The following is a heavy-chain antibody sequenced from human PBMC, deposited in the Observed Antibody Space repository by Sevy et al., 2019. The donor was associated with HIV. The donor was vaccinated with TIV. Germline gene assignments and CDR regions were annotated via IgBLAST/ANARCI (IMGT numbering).Heavy chain of an antibody. CDR2: ISGSGFST. V-gene: IGHV3-23*01. J-gene: IGHJ6*02. D-gene: IGHD3-10*01. CDR3: AKVYYYDSGTVIPRGMDV. CDR1: GFTFDNNA. Sequence: GGSLRLSCAASGFTFDNNAMYWVRQAPGKGLEWVSVISGSGFSTNYAGSVKGPFTISGDISKRKLYLQMNSLRAEDRAVYYCAKVYYYDSGTVIPRGMDVWGQGTTVTVSS.